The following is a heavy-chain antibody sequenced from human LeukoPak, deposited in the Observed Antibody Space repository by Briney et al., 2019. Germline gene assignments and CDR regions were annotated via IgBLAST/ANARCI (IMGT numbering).Heavy chain of an antibody. CDR3: AKIGSSANFDY. V-gene: IGHV3-23*01. CDR1: GFTFSTYA. D-gene: IGHD2-15*01. Sequence: PGGSLRLSCAASGFTFSTYAMGRVRQAPGKGLDWVSSISNSGGTAYSADSVKGRFTISRDNSKNTLYLQMNSLTAGDTAVYYCAKIGSSANFDYWGQGTLVTVSS. J-gene: IGHJ4*02. CDR2: ISNSGGTA.